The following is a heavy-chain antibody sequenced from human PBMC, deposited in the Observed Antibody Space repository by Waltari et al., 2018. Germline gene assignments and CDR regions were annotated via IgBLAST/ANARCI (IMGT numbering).Heavy chain of an antibody. CDR1: GGSINIYY. V-gene: IGHV4-59*08. D-gene: IGHD6-19*01. CDR2: VYYTGNT. Sequence: QVQLQESGPGLVKPSETLSLTCTVSGGSINIYYWSWIRQPPGKGLEWIGYVYYTGNTIYNPSLESRVTLSADTSKNQVVLRLRSVTAADTAVYYCARGMSSVWYGPFDYWGQGTLVTVSS. CDR3: ARGMSSVWYGPFDY. J-gene: IGHJ4*02.